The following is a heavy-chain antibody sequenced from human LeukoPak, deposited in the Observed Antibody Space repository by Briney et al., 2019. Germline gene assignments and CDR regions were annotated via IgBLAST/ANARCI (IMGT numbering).Heavy chain of an antibody. CDR3: AKAMGIAARKSTVDY. V-gene: IGHV3-23*01. Sequence: PGGSLRLSRAASGFTFGSYAMSWVRQAPGKGLEWVSVISGSGGTTHYADSVKGRFTISRDNSKNTLYLQMNSLRAEDTAVYYCAKAMGIAARKSTVDYWGQGTLVTVSS. D-gene: IGHD6-6*01. CDR2: ISGSGGTT. J-gene: IGHJ4*02. CDR1: GFTFGSYA.